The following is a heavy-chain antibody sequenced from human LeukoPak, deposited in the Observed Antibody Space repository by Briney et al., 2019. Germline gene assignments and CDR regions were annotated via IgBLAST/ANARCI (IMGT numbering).Heavy chain of an antibody. CDR2: IYTSGIT. J-gene: IGHJ5*02. Sequence: SETLSLTCTVSGGSISSYYWSWIRQPAGKGLEWIGRIYTSGITNYNPSLKSRFTISVDTSKNQFSLKLSSVTAADTAVYYCARAGYSSRNWFDPWGQGTLVTVSS. CDR3: ARAGYSSRNWFDP. V-gene: IGHV4-4*07. CDR1: GGSISSYY. D-gene: IGHD6-13*01.